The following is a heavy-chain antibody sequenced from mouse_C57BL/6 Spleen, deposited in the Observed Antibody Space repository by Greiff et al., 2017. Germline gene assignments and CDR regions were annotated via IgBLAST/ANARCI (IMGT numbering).Heavy chain of an antibody. D-gene: IGHD1-1*01. Sequence: VQLQQSGPELVKPGASVKISCKASGYTFTDYYMNWVKQSHGKSLEWIGDINPNNGGTSYNQKFKGKATLTLDKSSSTAYMELRSLTSEDSAVYYCARPLSFISTVVAPDYYAMDYWGQGTSVTVSS. CDR3: ARPLSFISTVVAPDYYAMDY. CDR1: GYTFTDYY. J-gene: IGHJ4*01. V-gene: IGHV1-26*01. CDR2: INPNNGGT.